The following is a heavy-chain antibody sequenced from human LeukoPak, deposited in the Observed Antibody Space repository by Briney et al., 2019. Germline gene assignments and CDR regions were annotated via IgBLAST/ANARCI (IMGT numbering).Heavy chain of an antibody. CDR1: GGSISSSGYC. J-gene: IGHJ4*02. D-gene: IGHD3-16*02. CDR2: IDYSGNT. Sequence: SETLSLTCTVSGGSISSSGYCWGWIRQPPGKGLEWIGSIDYSGNTNYNPSLKSRVTIAVDMSKNQFSLKLSSVTAADTAVYYCARTSIMITFGGVITPPDYWGQGTLVTVSS. CDR3: ARTSIMITFGGVITPPDY. V-gene: IGHV4-39*07.